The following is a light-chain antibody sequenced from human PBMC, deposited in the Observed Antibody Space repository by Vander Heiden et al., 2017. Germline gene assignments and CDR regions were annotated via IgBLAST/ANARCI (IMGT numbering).Light chain of an antibody. CDR2: DNN. J-gene: IGLJ3*02. CDR3: GAWDSSLSVVL. V-gene: IGLV1-51*01. Sequence: QSVLTQPPSVSADPGQKVTISCSGGSSNIGYNSVSWYQQLPGTAPKFLIYDNNKRPSGIPDRFSGSKSGTSATLDITGLQTGDEAGYYCGAWDSSLSVVLFGGGTKLTVL. CDR1: SSNIGYNS.